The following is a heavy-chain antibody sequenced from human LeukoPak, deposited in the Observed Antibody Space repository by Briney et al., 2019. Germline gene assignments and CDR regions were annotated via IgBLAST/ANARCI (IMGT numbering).Heavy chain of an antibody. CDR2: IDNHGGST. Sequence: PGGSLRLSCAASGFTFNNYAMNWVRQAPGKGLEWVSAIDNHGGSTYYADSVKGRFTISRDNSKNTLYLQMNSLRAVDTALYYCAKAGWYSSKSYATYDDAIDIWGQGTLVTVSS. CDR1: GFTFNNYA. CDR3: AKAGWYSSKSYATYDDAIDI. V-gene: IGHV3-23*01. D-gene: IGHD6-13*01. J-gene: IGHJ3*02.